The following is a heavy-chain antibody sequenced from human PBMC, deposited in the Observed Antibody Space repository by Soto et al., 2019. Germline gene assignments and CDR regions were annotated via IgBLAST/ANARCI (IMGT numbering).Heavy chain of an antibody. CDR1: GGTFSSYA. D-gene: IGHD2-15*01. J-gene: IGHJ3*02. Sequence: SVKVSCKAXGGTFSSYAISWVRQAPGQGLEWMGGIIPIFGTANYAQKFQGRVTITADESTSTAYMELSSLRSEDTAVYYCASGGAYCSGGSCSVDIWGQGTMVTVSS. V-gene: IGHV1-69*13. CDR3: ASGGAYCSGGSCSVDI. CDR2: IIPIFGTA.